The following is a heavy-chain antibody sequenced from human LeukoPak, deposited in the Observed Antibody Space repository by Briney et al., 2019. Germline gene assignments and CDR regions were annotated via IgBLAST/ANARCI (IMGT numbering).Heavy chain of an antibody. D-gene: IGHD4-17*01. Sequence: PGGSLRLSCAASGFTFSSYSMNWVRQAPGKGLEWVSSISSSSSYIYYADSVKGRFTISRDNAKNSLYLQMNSLRAEDTAVYYCARDDYDYGDYGGQDYFDYWGQGTLVTVSS. CDR1: GFTFSSYS. J-gene: IGHJ4*02. CDR2: ISSSSSYI. V-gene: IGHV3-21*01. CDR3: ARDDYDYGDYGGQDYFDY.